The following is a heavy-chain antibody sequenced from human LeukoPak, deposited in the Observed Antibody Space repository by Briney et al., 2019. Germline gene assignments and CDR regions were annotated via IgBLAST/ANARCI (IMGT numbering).Heavy chain of an antibody. CDR1: GCTFTSYD. Sequence: ASVKVSCKASGCTFTSYDINWVRQATGQGLEWMGWMNPNSGNTGYAQKFQGRVTMTRNTSISTAYMELSSLRSEDTAVYYCARDFVYDSSGYYRDAFDIWGQGTMVTVSS. V-gene: IGHV1-8*01. J-gene: IGHJ3*02. CDR2: MNPNSGNT. CDR3: ARDFVYDSSGYYRDAFDI. D-gene: IGHD3-22*01.